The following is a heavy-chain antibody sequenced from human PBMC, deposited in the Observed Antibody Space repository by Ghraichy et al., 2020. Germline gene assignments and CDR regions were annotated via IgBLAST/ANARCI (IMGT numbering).Heavy chain of an antibody. CDR1: GFTFSSYD. J-gene: IGHJ5*02. CDR3: ARASRDGYNSWWFDP. V-gene: IGHV3-13*01. CDR2: IGTAGDT. Sequence: GGSLRLSCAASGFTFSSYDMHWVRQATGKGLEWVSAIGTAGDTYYPGSVKGRFTISRENAKNSLYLQMNSLRAGDTAVYYCARASRDGYNSWWFDPWGQGTLVTVS. D-gene: IGHD5-24*01.